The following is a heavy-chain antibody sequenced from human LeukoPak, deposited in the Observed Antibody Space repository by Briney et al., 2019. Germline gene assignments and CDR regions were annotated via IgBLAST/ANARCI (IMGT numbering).Heavy chain of an antibody. D-gene: IGHD3-22*01. CDR1: GFTFSSYG. CDR3: AKQAYDSPRTDFDY. V-gene: IGHV3-33*05. CDR2: ISYDGSNK. J-gene: IGHJ4*02. Sequence: PGGSLRLSCAASGFTFSSYGMHWVRQAPGTGLEWVAVISYDGSNKYYADSVKGRFTISRDNSKNTLYLQMNSLRAEDTAIYYCAKQAYDSPRTDFDYWGQGTLVTVSS.